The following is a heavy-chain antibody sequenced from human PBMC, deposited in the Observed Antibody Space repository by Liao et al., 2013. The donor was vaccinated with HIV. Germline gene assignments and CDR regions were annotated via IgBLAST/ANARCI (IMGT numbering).Heavy chain of an antibody. D-gene: IGHD1/OR15-1a*01. CDR1: GGSISRGPYY. V-gene: IGHV4-39*07. CDR3: ARVSNWNNYYFYIDV. J-gene: IGHJ6*03. Sequence: HLQLQESGPGLVKPSETLSLTCSVSGGSISRGPYYWGWIRQSPGKGLEWVGTVSYRGSTSNNPSLESRVTMSLDASKNQFSLRLSSVTAADTAVYFCARVSNWNNYYFYIDVWGKGTTVIVSS. CDR2: VSYRGST.